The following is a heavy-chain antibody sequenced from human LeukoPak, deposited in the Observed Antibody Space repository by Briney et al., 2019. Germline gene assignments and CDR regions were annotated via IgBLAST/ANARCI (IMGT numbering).Heavy chain of an antibody. CDR1: GFTFSSYG. D-gene: IGHD3-22*01. CDR2: IYSGGST. J-gene: IGHJ4*02. Sequence: PGGSLRLSCAASGFTFSSYGMHWVRQAPGKGLEWVSVIYSGGSTYYADSVKGRFTISRDNSKNTLYLQMNSLRAEDTAVYYCARVRISGYYYFDYWGQGTLVTVSS. CDR3: ARVRISGYYYFDY. V-gene: IGHV3-NL1*01.